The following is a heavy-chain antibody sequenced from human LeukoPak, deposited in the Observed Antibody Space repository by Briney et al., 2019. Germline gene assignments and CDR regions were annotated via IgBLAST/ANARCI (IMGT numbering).Heavy chain of an antibody. CDR2: IRYDGSNK. D-gene: IGHD3-16*02. Sequence: PGGSLRLSCAASGFTFSSYGMHWVRQAPGKGLEWMAFIRYDGSNKYYADSVKGRFTISRDNSKNTLYLQMNSLRAEDTAVYYCAKDGGTRAITFGGVIVTPLAFDYWGQGTLVTVSS. CDR1: GFTFSSYG. J-gene: IGHJ4*02. V-gene: IGHV3-30*02. CDR3: AKDGGTRAITFGGVIVTPLAFDY.